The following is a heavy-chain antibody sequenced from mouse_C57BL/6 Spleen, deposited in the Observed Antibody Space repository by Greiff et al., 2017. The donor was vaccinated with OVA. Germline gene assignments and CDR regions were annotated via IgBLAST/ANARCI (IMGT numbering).Heavy chain of an antibody. V-gene: IGHV1-18*01. CDR3: TRGRGWLFAMDY. D-gene: IGHD2-3*01. Sequence: VQLQQSGPELVKPGASVKIPCKASGYTFTDYNMDWVKQSHGKSLEWIGDINPNNGGTIYNQKFKGKATLTVDKSSSTAYMELRSLKSEDTAVYYWTRGRGWLFAMDYWGQGTSVTVSS. J-gene: IGHJ4*01. CDR2: INPNNGGT. CDR1: GYTFTDYN.